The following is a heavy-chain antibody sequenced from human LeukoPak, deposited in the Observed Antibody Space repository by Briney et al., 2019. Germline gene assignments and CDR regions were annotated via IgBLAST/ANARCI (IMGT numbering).Heavy chain of an antibody. Sequence: GGSLRLSCAASGFTFSSYGMSWVRQAPGRGLECVSVISGSGAGTYYADSVKGRFTISRDNSKNTLYLQMNSLRAEDTAVYYCAKDLNTSSSSPPDYWGQGTLVTVSS. CDR1: GFTFSSYG. J-gene: IGHJ4*02. CDR3: AKDLNTSSSSPPDY. D-gene: IGHD6-19*01. CDR2: ISGSGAGT. V-gene: IGHV3-23*01.